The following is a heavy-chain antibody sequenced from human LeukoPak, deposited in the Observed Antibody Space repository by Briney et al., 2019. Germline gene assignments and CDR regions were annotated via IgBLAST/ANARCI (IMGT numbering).Heavy chain of an antibody. D-gene: IGHD6-13*01. V-gene: IGHV4-59*08. CDR3: ASSSWYLTEYFQN. J-gene: IGHJ1*01. CDR2: IYYSGST. CDR1: GGSISSYY. Sequence: SETLSLTCTVSGGSISSYYWSWIRQPPGKGLEWIGYIYYSGSTNYNPSLKSRVTISVDTSKNQFSLKLSSVTAADTAVYYCASSSWYLTEYFQNWGQGTLVTVSS.